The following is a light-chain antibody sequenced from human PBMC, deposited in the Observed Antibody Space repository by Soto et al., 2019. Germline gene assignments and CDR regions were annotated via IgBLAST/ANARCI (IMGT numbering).Light chain of an antibody. Sequence: DIQMTQSPSTLSASVGDRVTITCRASQSISNSLAWYQQKPGKAPKLLIYEASSLKSGVPSRFSGSGSGTEYTLTISRLQPDDSATYYCQQYIGYWTFGQGTKVEIK. V-gene: IGKV1-5*03. CDR3: QQYIGYWT. J-gene: IGKJ1*01. CDR1: QSISNS. CDR2: EAS.